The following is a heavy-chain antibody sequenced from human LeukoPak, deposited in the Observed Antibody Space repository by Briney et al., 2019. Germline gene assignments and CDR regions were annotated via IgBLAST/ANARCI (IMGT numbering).Heavy chain of an antibody. Sequence: SENLSLTCTVSGGSISSGSYYWSWIRQPAGKGLEWIGRIYTSGSTNYNPSLKSRVTISVDTSKNQFSLKLSSVTAADTAVFCWAREGPALDPWGQGTVVTVSS. CDR3: AREGPALDP. V-gene: IGHV4-61*02. J-gene: IGHJ5*02. CDR2: IYTSGST. CDR1: GGSISSGSYY.